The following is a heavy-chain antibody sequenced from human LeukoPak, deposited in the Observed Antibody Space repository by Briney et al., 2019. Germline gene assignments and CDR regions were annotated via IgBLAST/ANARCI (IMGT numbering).Heavy chain of an antibody. CDR1: GFTFDDYA. V-gene: IGHV3-9*01. J-gene: IGHJ4*02. CDR2: ISWNSGSI. Sequence: GGSLRLSCAASGFTFDDYAMHWVRQAPGKGLEWVSGISWNSGSIGYADSVKGRFTISRDNAKNSLYLQMNSLRAEDTALYYCAKDIGAAGPSDYWGQGTLVTVSS. D-gene: IGHD6-13*01. CDR3: AKDIGAAGPSDY.